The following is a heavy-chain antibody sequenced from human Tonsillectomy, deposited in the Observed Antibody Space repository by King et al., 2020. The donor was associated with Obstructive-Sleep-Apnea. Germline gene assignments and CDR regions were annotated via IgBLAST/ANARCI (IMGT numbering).Heavy chain of an antibody. D-gene: IGHD3-22*01. CDR2: IYYSGST. V-gene: IGHV4-59*01. CDR3: ARHTGYYDSSGYAFDI. Sequence: VQLQESGPGLVKPSETLSLTCTVSGGSISSYYWSWIRQPPGKGLEWIGYIYYSGSTNYNPSLKSRVTISVDTSKNQFSLKLSPVTAADTAVYYCARHTGYYDSSGYAFDIWGQGTMVTVSS. CDR1: GGSISSYY. J-gene: IGHJ3*02.